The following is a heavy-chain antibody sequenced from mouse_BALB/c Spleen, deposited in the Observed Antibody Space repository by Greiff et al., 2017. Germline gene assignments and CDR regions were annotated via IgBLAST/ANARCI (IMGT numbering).Heavy chain of an antibody. V-gene: IGHV1-9*01. CDR3: ARRYYGSSLAWFAY. D-gene: IGHD1-1*01. CDR2: ILPGSGST. Sequence: QVQLQQSGAELMKPGASVKISCKATGYTFSSYWIEWVKQRPGHGLEWIGEILPGSGSTNYNEKFKGKATFTADTSSNTAYMQLSSLTSEDSAVYYCARRYYGSSLAWFAYWGQGTLVTVSA. CDR1: GYTFSSYW. J-gene: IGHJ3*01.